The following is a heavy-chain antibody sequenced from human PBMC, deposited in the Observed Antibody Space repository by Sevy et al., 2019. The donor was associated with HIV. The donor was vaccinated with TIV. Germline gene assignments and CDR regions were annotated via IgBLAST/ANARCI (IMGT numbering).Heavy chain of an antibody. J-gene: IGHJ5*01. CDR2: INTDGKII. D-gene: IGHD1-26*01. CDR1: GFTFTSDY. Sequence: GWSLRLSCAASGFTFTSDYMHWVRQPPGKGLVWVSHINTDGKIIRYADSVKGRFTTSRDNAKNTLYLQMNSLRAEDTAVYYCARGSRGTFGSWGHGTLVTVSS. V-gene: IGHV3-74*01. CDR3: ARGSRGTFGS.